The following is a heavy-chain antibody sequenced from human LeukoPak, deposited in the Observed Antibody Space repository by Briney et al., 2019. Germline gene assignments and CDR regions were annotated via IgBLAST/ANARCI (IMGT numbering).Heavy chain of an antibody. J-gene: IGHJ4*02. CDR2: ISYDESKE. CDR1: EFIFSNYG. D-gene: IGHD2-2*01. V-gene: IGHV3-30*18. CDR3: AKDRPQYCSSVSCYVFDS. Sequence: PGRSLRLSCAASEFIFSNYGMHWVRQAPGKGLEWVAIISYDESKEYYADSVKGRFTISRDNSKNTLYLQMNSLRAEDTALYYCAKDRPQYCSSVSCYVFDSWGQGTLVTVSS.